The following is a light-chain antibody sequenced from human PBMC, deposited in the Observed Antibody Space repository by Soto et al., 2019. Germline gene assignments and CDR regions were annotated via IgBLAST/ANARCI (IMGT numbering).Light chain of an antibody. J-gene: IGKJ1*01. CDR2: KAS. V-gene: IGKV1-5*03. CDR3: QQYNSYSWT. CDR1: QSISTW. Sequence: RVTQSPSSLSATKGDRVTITCRASQSISTWLAWYQQKPGKAPNLLIYKASRLETGVPSRFSGSGSGTEFTLTISSLQPDDFAIYYCQQYNSYSWTFGQGTKVDIK.